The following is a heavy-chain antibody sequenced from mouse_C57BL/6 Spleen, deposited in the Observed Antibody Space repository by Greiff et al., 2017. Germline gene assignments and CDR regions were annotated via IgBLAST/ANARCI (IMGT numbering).Heavy chain of an antibody. CDR3: ARDYYGSSTWFAY. CDR2: INPGSGGT. V-gene: IGHV1-54*01. D-gene: IGHD1-1*01. Sequence: VQLQQSGAELVRPGTSVKVSCKASGYAFTNYLIEWVKQRPGQGLEWIGVINPGSGGTNYNEKFKGKATLTADKSSSTAYMQISSLTSEDSAVYFCARDYYGSSTWFAYWGQGTLVTVSA. J-gene: IGHJ3*01. CDR1: GYAFTNYL.